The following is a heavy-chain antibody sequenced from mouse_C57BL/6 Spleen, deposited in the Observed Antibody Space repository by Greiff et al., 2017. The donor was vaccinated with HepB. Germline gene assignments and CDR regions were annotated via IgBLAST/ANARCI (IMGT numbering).Heavy chain of an antibody. D-gene: IGHD1-1*01. CDR1: GYTFTSYD. Sequence: QVQLQQSGPELVKPGASVKLSCKASGYTFTSYDINWVKQRPGQGLEWIGWIYPRDGSTKYNEKFKGKATLTVDTSSSTAYMELHSLTSEDSAVYVCARSFITTVVPFAYWGQGTLVTVSA. V-gene: IGHV1-85*01. CDR3: ARSFITTVVPFAY. CDR2: IYPRDGST. J-gene: IGHJ3*01.